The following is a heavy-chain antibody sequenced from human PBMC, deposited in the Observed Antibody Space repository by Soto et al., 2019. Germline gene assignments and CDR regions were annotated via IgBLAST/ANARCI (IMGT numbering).Heavy chain of an antibody. CDR2: INHSGST. J-gene: IGHJ5*02. D-gene: IGHD6-6*01. V-gene: IGHV4-34*01. Sequence: SETLSLTCAVYGGSFSGYYWSWIRQPPGKGLEWIGEINHSGSTNYNPSLKSRVTISVDTSKNQLSLKLSSVTAADTAVYYCARVRAAARFRWFGPWGQGTLVTVSS. CDR1: GGSFSGYY. CDR3: ARVRAAARFRWFGP.